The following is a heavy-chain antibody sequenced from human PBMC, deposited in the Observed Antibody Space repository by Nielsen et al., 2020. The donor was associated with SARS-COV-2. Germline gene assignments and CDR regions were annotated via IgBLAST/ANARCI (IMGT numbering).Heavy chain of an antibody. Sequence: GESLKISCAVSGFTVTSNSMNWVRQAPGKGLEWVSVIDSGGSTFYADSVRGRFTISRDNAKSSLYLQLTSLRAEDTAVYYCARAYHNYYYAMDVWGQGTTVTVSS. CDR3: ARAYHNYYYAMDV. D-gene: IGHD1-14*01. J-gene: IGHJ6*02. V-gene: IGHV3-53*01. CDR2: IDSGGST. CDR1: GFTVTSNS.